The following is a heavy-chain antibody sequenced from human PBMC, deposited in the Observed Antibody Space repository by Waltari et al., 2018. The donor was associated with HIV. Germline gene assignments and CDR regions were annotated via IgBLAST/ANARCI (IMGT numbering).Heavy chain of an antibody. CDR1: GFTSSSYG. V-gene: IGHV3-33*01. J-gene: IGHJ6*02. D-gene: IGHD3-3*01. Sequence: QVQLVESGGGAVQPGRSLRLSCAASGFTSSSYGMHWVRQAPGTGLEWVAVIWDDGSKKHYADSVKGRFTISRDNSKNTLSLQMSSLRAEDTAVYYCARTEFYDFWSGSYYGMDVWGQGTTVTVSS. CDR3: ARTEFYDFWSGSYYGMDV. CDR2: IWDDGSKK.